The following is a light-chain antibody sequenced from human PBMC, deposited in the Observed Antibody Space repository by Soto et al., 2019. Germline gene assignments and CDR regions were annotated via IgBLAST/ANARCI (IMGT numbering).Light chain of an antibody. CDR2: DAS. CDR3: QQLSTYPRT. Sequence: DIQLTQSPSFLSASVGDKVTITCRASQGISRHLAWYQQKPGKAPKFLIYDASTLQSGVPPRFSGSGSGTEFTLTISSLQSEDFATYYCQQLSTYPRTFGQGTEVEIK. CDR1: QGISRH. V-gene: IGKV1-9*01. J-gene: IGKJ1*01.